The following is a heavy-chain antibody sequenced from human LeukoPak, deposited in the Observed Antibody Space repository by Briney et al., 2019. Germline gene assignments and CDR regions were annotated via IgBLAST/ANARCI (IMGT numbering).Heavy chain of an antibody. CDR2: ITGSAGST. D-gene: IGHD1-26*01. J-gene: IGHJ4*02. V-gene: IGHV3-23*01. Sequence: GGSLRLSCAASGFTFSSYALSWVRQAPGKGLEWVSSITGSAGSTYYADSVKGRFSISRDNSKNTLYLQMNSLRAEDTAVYYCAKVGSERRLNGNVDYWGQGTLATVSS. CDR3: AKVGSERRLNGNVDY. CDR1: GFTFSSYA.